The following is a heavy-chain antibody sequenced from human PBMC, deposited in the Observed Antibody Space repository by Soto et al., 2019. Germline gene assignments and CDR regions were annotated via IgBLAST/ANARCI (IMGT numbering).Heavy chain of an antibody. D-gene: IGHD3-10*01. V-gene: IGHV3-23*01. CDR2: ISGSGGST. CDR1: GFTFSSYA. CDR3: AKTVLLWFGESYYFDY. Sequence: GGSLRLSCAASGFTFSSYAMSWVRQAPGKGLEWVSAISGSGGSTYYADSVKGRFTISRDNSKNTLYLQMNSLRAEDTAVYYCAKTVLLWFGESYYFDYWGQGTLVTVSS. J-gene: IGHJ4*02.